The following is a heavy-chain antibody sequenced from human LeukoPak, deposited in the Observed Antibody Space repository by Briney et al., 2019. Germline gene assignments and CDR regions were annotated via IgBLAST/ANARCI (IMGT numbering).Heavy chain of an antibody. J-gene: IGHJ4*02. Sequence: GGSLRLSCTASGFIVTNNYINWVRQAPGKGLEWVSLVYSGGSTYYADSVKGRFTISRDNSKNMVYLQMNSLRAEDTAMYYCARDPPAVLIATYGWGRATLVTVPP. CDR2: VYSGGST. V-gene: IGHV3-66*01. D-gene: IGHD2-8*01. CDR1: GFIVTNNY. CDR3: ARDPPAVLIATYG.